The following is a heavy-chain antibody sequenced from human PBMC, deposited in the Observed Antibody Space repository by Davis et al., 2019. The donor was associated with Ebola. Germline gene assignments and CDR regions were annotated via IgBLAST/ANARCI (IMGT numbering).Heavy chain of an antibody. CDR1: GFTFSDCY. V-gene: IGHV3-72*01. CDR3: ARATSGTYLLNY. J-gene: IGHJ4*02. D-gene: IGHD1-26*01. CDR2: IRNKASSYST. Sequence: GESLKISCAASGFTFSDCYMDWVRQAPGMGLEWVCRIRNKASSYSTEYAASVKDRFIISRDDSKDSLYLQMNSLKTEDTAVYYCARATSGTYLLNYWGQGTLVTVSS.